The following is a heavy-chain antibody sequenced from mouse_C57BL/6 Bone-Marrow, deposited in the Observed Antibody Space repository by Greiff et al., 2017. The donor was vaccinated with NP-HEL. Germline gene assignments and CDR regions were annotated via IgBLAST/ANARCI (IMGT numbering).Heavy chain of an antibody. J-gene: IGHJ4*01. CDR1: GFTFSDYG. V-gene: IGHV5-17*01. Sequence: EVQGVESGGGLVKPGGSLKLSCAASGFTFSDYGMHWVRQAPEKGLEWVAYISSGSSTIYYADTVKGRFTISRDNAKTTLFLQMTSLRSEDTAMYYCARPFITTGGYAMDYWGQGTSVTVSS. CDR2: ISSGSSTI. CDR3: ARPFITTGGYAMDY. D-gene: IGHD1-1*01.